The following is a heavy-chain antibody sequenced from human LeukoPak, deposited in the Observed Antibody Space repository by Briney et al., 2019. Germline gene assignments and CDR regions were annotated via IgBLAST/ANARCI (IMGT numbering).Heavy chain of an antibody. D-gene: IGHD4-23*01. J-gene: IGHJ4*02. Sequence: SETLSLTCAVSGGSISSGDYYWSWIRQPPGKGLEWIGYIYYSGSTNYNPSLKSRVTISVDTSKNQFSLKLSSVTAADTAVYYCARDSQTTVLTALSLWGQGTLVTVSS. CDR3: ARDSQTTVLTALSL. CDR2: IYYSGST. V-gene: IGHV4-30-4*01. CDR1: GGSISSGDYY.